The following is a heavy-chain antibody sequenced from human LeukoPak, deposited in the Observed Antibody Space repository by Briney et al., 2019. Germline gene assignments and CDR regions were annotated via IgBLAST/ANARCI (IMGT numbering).Heavy chain of an antibody. Sequence: SETLSLTCAVYGGSFSGYYWSWIRQPPGKGLEWIGEINHSGSTNYNPSLKSRVTISVDTSKNQFSLKLSSVTAADTAVYYCARNNDFWSGYYQRHDAFDIWGQGTMVTVSS. CDR2: INHSGST. V-gene: IGHV4-34*01. CDR3: ARNNDFWSGYYQRHDAFDI. J-gene: IGHJ3*02. CDR1: GGSFSGYY. D-gene: IGHD3-3*01.